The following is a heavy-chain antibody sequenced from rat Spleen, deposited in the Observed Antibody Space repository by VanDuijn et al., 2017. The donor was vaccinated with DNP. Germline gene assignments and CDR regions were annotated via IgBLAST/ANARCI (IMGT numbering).Heavy chain of an antibody. CDR1: GFNFNDYW. CDR3: ARWSRYFDY. Sequence: EVKLVESGGGLVQPGRSLKLSCAASGFNFNDYWMDWVRQAPGKGLEWIGQIKKDSSTINYTPSLKDKFTISRDNAQNTLYLQMNKLGSEDTATYYCARWSRYFDYWGQGVMVTVSS. V-gene: IGHV4-2*01. CDR2: IKKDSSTI. J-gene: IGHJ2*01.